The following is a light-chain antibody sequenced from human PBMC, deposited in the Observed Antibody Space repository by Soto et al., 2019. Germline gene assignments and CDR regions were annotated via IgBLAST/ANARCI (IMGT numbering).Light chain of an antibody. Sequence: IVLTQSPATLSLSPGERATLSCRASQSVSSYLAWYQQKSGQAPRLLIYDASNRATGIPARFGGSGSGTDFTLTISSLEPEDFAVYYCQQRSSWPWTFGQGTKVDI. V-gene: IGKV3-11*01. CDR3: QQRSSWPWT. CDR1: QSVSSY. J-gene: IGKJ1*01. CDR2: DAS.